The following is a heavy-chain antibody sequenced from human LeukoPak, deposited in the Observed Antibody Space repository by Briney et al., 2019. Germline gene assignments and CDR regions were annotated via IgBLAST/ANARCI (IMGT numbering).Heavy chain of an antibody. Sequence: SVKVSCKASGGTFSSYAISWVRQAPGQGLEWMGGIIPIFGTANYAQKFQGRVTITADESTSTAYMELSSLRSEDTAVDYCAREGREYAAWGYSSYKRAFDIWGQGTMVTVSS. J-gene: IGHJ3*02. CDR3: AREGREYAAWGYSSYKRAFDI. CDR1: GGTFSSYA. V-gene: IGHV1-69*13. CDR2: IIPIFGTA. D-gene: IGHD6-19*01.